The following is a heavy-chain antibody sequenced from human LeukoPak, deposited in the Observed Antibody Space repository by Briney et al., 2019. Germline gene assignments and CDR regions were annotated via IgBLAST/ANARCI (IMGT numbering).Heavy chain of an antibody. D-gene: IGHD2-2*01. CDR1: GFTFSDYY. J-gene: IGHJ6*03. CDR3: AKDGESRRDYYYMDV. Sequence: PGGSLRLSCAASGFTFSDYYMSWIRQAPGKGLEWVSYISSSGSTIYYADSVKGRFTISRDNAKNSLYLQMNSLRAEDTALYYCAKDGESRRDYYYMDVWGKGTTVTISS. CDR2: ISSSGSTI. V-gene: IGHV3-11*01.